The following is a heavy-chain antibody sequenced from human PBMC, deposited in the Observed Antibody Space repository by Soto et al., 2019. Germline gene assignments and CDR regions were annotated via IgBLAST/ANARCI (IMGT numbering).Heavy chain of an antibody. CDR2: IGVAGDA. D-gene: IGHD5-18*01. CDR1: GFTFSNYE. J-gene: IGHJ3*02. CDR3: AREGRDTSMDPFDI. Sequence: EVQLVESGGGLVQPGGSLRISCAASGFTFSNYEIHWVRQTTGKRLEWVSTIGVAGDAHYPGSVKGRFTISRENAKNSVYLQMNGLRDGDTAVYYCAREGRDTSMDPFDIWGQGTMVTVSS. V-gene: IGHV3-13*04.